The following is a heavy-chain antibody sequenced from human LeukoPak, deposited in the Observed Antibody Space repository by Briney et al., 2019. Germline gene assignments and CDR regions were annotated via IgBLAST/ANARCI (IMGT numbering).Heavy chain of an antibody. CDR1: GYSISSSNW. V-gene: IGHV4-28*01. CDR2: IYYSGST. D-gene: IGHD3-22*01. Sequence: SETLSLTCAVSGYSISSSNWWGWIRQPPGKGLEWIGYIYYSGSTYYNPSLKSRVTMSVDTSKNQFSLKLSSVTAVDTAVYYCARNLPDDSSGYSLMDVWGQGTTVTVSS. CDR3: ARNLPDDSSGYSLMDV. J-gene: IGHJ6*02.